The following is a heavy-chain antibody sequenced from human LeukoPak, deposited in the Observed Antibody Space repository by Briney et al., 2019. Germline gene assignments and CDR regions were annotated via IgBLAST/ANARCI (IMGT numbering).Heavy chain of an antibody. CDR3: ARDAGSRYYDFWSGYYPYGMDV. CDR1: GGSISSGDYY. D-gene: IGHD3-3*01. V-gene: IGHV4-61*08. CDR2: IYYSGST. J-gene: IGHJ6*02. Sequence: SETLSLTCTVSGGSISSGDYYWSWIRQPPGKGLEWIGYIYYSGSTNYNPSLKSRVTISVDTSKNQFSLKLSSVTAADTAVYYCARDAGSRYYDFWSGYYPYGMDVWGQGTTVTVSS.